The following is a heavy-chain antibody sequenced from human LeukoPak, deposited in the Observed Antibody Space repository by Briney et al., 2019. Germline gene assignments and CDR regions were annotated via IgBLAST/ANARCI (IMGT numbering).Heavy chain of an antibody. Sequence: GASVTVSCKAYGYTFTNYDIDWVRQATGPGLGWMGYKNPNSGNSAYAQKFQGRVTITTDASISTAYKELSGLRSEDTALYYCTREGLDYGGQGTGVTVSA. CDR3: TREGLDY. J-gene: IGHJ4*02. V-gene: IGHV1-8*01. CDR1: GYTFTNYD. CDR2: KNPNSGNS.